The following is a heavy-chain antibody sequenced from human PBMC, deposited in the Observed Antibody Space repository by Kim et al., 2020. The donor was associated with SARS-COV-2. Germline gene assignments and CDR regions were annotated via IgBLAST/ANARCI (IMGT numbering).Heavy chain of an antibody. V-gene: IGHV3-74*01. D-gene: IGHD1-20*01. J-gene: IGHJ3*02. CDR1: GFTFSSYW. Sequence: GGSLRLSCAASGFTFSSYWMHWVRQAPGKGLVWVSRINSDGSSTSYADSVKGRFTISRDNAKNTLYLQMNSLRAEDTAVYYCARRGYKRVAFDIWGQGTMVTVSS. CDR3: ARRGYKRVAFDI. CDR2: INSDGSST.